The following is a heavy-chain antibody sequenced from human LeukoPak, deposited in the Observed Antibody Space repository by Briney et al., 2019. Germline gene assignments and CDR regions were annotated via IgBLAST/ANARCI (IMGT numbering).Heavy chain of an antibody. CDR1: GGSISSGGYY. Sequence: PSETLSLTCTVSGGSISSGGYYWSWIRQHPGKGLEWIGYIYYSGSTYYNPSLKSRVTISVDTSKNQFSLKLSSVTAADTAVYYCARDRLRARWFDRWGQGTLVTVSS. CDR3: ARDRLRARWFDR. J-gene: IGHJ5*02. CDR2: IYYSGST. D-gene: IGHD4-17*01. V-gene: IGHV4-31*03.